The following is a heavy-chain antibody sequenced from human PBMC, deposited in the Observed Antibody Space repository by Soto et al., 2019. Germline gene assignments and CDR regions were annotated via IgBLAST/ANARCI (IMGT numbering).Heavy chain of an antibody. CDR1: GYTFTDYA. CDR3: AREGAHYTPLDH. D-gene: IGHD2-15*01. CDR2: INVGNGNT. V-gene: IGHV1-3*01. J-gene: IGHJ4*02. Sequence: GASVKVSCKASGYTFTDYAIHWVRQAPGQGLEWMGWINVGNGNTGYPRKFQGRVTNARDMSASTAYIEVTSLTSEDTAIYYCAREGAHYTPLDHWGQGTLVTVSS.